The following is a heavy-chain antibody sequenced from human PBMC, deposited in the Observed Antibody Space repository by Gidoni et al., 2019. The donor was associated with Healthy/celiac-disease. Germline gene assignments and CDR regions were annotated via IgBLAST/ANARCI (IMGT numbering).Heavy chain of an antibody. CDR1: GFSLSTSGVG. V-gene: IGHV2-5*01. CDR2: IYWNDDK. J-gene: IGHJ4*02. CDR3: AHRGSSTDQYSSSWYEENYFDY. Sequence: QITLKESGPTLVKPTQTLTLTCTFSGFSLSTSGVGVGWIRQPPGKALEWLALIYWNDDKRYSPSLKSRLTITKDTSKNQVVLTMTNMDPVDTATYYCAHRGSSTDQYSSSWYEENYFDYWGQGTLVTVSS. D-gene: IGHD6-13*01.